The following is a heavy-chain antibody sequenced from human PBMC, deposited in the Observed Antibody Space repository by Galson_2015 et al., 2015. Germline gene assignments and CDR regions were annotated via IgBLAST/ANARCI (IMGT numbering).Heavy chain of an antibody. J-gene: IGHJ3*02. CDR1: GGSFSGYY. CDR2: INHSGST. D-gene: IGHD2-2*01. CDR3: ARAGGCSSTSCYGAYAFDI. V-gene: IGHV4-34*01. Sequence: SETLSLTCAVYGGSFSGYYWSWIRQPPGKGLEWIGEINHSGSTNYNPSLKSRVTISVDTSKNQFSLKLSSVTAADTAVYYCARAGGCSSTSCYGAYAFDIWGQGTMVTVSS.